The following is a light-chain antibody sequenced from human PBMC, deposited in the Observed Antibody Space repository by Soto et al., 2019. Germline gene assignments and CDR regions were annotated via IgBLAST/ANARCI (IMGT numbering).Light chain of an antibody. J-gene: IGLJ7*01. V-gene: IGLV2-23*02. Sequence: QLVLTQPASVSGSPGQSITISCTGTSSDVGNYNVVSWYRQYPGKAPKVIIYEVSKRPPGVSDRFSASKSGNTASLTISGLQAEDEADYYCCSYAGISTWVFGGGTQLTVL. CDR2: EVS. CDR1: SSDVGNYNV. CDR3: CSYAGISTWV.